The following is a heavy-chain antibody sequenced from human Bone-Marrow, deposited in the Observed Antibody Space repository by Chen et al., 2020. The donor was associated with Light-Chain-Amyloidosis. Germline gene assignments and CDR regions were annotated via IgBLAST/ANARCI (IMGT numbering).Heavy chain of an antibody. J-gene: IGHJ6*03. D-gene: IGHD1-1*01. CDR1: GFTFTDYA. Sequence: EVQLVASGGGLVPPGRSLRLSCAASGFTFTDYAIYLDRHGPGKGLGWVSGISTDSGSIGYADSVKGRFSISRDNAKNYLHLQMNSLRPEDTALDYCVKSLIPSRYLYHYYMDVWGKGTTVIFSS. V-gene: IGHV3-9*01. CDR3: VKSLIPSRYLYHYYMDV. CDR2: ISTDSGSI.